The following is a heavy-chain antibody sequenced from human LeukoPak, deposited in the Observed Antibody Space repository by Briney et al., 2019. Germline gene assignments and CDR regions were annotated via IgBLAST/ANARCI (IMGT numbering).Heavy chain of an antibody. CDR3: AREDSSGYYNY. J-gene: IGHJ4*02. D-gene: IGHD3-22*01. V-gene: IGHV4-59*01. CDR2: IYYSGST. CDR1: GGSFSGYY. Sequence: SETLSLTCAVYGGSFSGYYWSWIRQPPGKGLEWIGYIYYSGSTNYNPSLKSRVTFSVNTSKNQFSLKLSSVTAADTAVYYCAREDSSGYYNYWGQGTLVTVSS.